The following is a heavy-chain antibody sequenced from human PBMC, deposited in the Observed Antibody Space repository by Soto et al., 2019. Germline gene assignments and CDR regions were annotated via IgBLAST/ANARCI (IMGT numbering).Heavy chain of an antibody. J-gene: IGHJ4*02. D-gene: IGHD2-2*01. CDR3: ARDRRLYCSSTSCYDY. Sequence: QVQLVQSGAEVKKPGSSVKVSCKASGGTFSSYAISWVRQAPGQGLEWMGGIIPIFGTANYAQKFQGRVTITADKSTSTAYMDLSSLRSEDTAVYYCARDRRLYCSSTSCYDYWGQGTLVTVSS. V-gene: IGHV1-69*06. CDR1: GGTFSSYA. CDR2: IIPIFGTA.